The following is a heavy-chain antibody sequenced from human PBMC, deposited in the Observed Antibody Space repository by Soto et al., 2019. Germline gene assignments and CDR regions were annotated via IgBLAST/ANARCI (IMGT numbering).Heavy chain of an antibody. CDR3: ARGRKGSSSSWYVD. Sequence: QVQLQQWGAGLLRPSETLSLSCDVYGGSLGDYYWSWIRQPPGKGLEWIVEITHSGNTNYNPSLKSRVIILIDTSKNQFSLRLSVVTAADTAVYYCARGRKGSSSSWYVDWGQGTLVTVSS. D-gene: IGHD6-13*01. V-gene: IGHV4-34*01. CDR1: GGSLGDYY. J-gene: IGHJ4*02. CDR2: ITHSGNT.